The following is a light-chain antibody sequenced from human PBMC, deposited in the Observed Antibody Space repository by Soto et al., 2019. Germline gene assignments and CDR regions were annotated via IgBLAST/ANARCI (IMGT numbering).Light chain of an antibody. V-gene: IGLV2-14*01. CDR1: SSDVGGYNY. CDR2: EVS. CDR3: SSYTSSSTLV. Sequence: QSVLTQPASVSGSPGQSITMSCTGTSSDVGGYNYVSWYQQHPGKAPKLMIYEVSNRPSGVSNRFSGSKSGNTASLTISGLQAEDEDDYYCSSYTSSSTLVFGGGTQVTVL. J-gene: IGLJ2*01.